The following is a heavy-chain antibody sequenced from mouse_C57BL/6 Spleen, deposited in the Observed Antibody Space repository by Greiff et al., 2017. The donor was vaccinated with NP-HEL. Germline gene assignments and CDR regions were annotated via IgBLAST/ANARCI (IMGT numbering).Heavy chain of an antibody. CDR1: GYTFTSYD. CDR3: AFIYGNYGKSD. V-gene: IGHV1-85*01. Sequence: QVQLQQSGPELVKPGASVKLSCKASGYTFTSYDITWVKQRPGQGLEWLGWFYPRDGSTKYNEKFKGKATLTVDTSSSTAYMELHSLTSEDSAVYFCAFIYGNYGKSDWGQGTTLTVSS. D-gene: IGHD2-1*01. CDR2: FYPRDGST. J-gene: IGHJ2*01.